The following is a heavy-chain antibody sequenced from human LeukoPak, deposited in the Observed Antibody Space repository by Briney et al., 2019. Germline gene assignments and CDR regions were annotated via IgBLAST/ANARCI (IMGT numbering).Heavy chain of an antibody. CDR1: GYTFTTYG. D-gene: IGHD2-2*01. CDR3: ARAAKGLIDLVVVPAAFPVDY. J-gene: IGHJ4*02. Sequence: ASVKVSCKASGYTFTTYGISWVRQAPGQGLEWMGWISAYNGNKNYAQNLQGRVTLTTDTSTNTAFMELRSLRSDDTAVYYCARAAKGLIDLVVVPAAFPVDYWGQGTLVTVSS. V-gene: IGHV1-18*01. CDR2: ISAYNGNK.